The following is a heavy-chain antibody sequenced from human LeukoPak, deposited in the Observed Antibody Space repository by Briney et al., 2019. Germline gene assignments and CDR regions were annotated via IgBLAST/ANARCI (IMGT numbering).Heavy chain of an antibody. Sequence: GGSLRLSCAASGFTFITHAINWVRQAPGKGLEWVSAISTSGSTYYADSVKGRFTISRDNSKNTLYLQMNSLRAEDTAVYYCAKENSSGWYSHIQHWGQGTLVTVSS. CDR2: ISTSGST. V-gene: IGHV3-23*01. CDR1: GFTFITHA. CDR3: AKENSSGWYSHIQH. J-gene: IGHJ1*01. D-gene: IGHD6-19*01.